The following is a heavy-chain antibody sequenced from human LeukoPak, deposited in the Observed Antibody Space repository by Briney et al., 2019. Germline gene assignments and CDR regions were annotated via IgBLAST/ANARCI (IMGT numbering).Heavy chain of an antibody. CDR2: ISYDGGEK. D-gene: IGHD3-10*01. CDR3: AKIRLPHMWELTDY. Sequence: GGSLRLSCAASGFTFSTYGMHWVRQAPGKGLEWVAVISYDGGEKYYADSVKGRFTISRDNSKNTLYLQVNSLRAEDTAVYYCAKIRLPHMWELTDYWGQGTLVTVSS. CDR1: GFTFSTYG. J-gene: IGHJ4*02. V-gene: IGHV3-30*18.